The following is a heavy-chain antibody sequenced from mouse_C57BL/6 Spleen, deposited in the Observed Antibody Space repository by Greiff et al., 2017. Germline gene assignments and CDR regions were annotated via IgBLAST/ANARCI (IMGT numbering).Heavy chain of an antibody. V-gene: IGHV1-22*01. Sequence: VQLKESGPELVKPGASVKMSCKASGYTFTDYNMHWVKQSHGKSLEWIGYINPNNGGTSYNQKFKGKATLTVNKSSSTAYMELRSLTSEDSAVYYCARYPLLGWYFDVWGTGTTVTVSS. CDR2: INPNNGGT. CDR3: ARYPLLGWYFDV. D-gene: IGHD3-1*01. CDR1: GYTFTDYN. J-gene: IGHJ1*03.